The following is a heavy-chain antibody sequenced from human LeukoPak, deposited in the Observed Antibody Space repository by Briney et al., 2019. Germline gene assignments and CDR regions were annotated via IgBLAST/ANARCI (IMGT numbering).Heavy chain of an antibody. Sequence: GGSLRLSCAASGFTFSSYGMHWVRQAPGKGPEWVAVISYDGSNKYYADSVKGRFTISRDNSKNTLYLQMNSLRAEDTAVYYCTSNFDFWGQGTLVTVSS. CDR2: ISYDGSNK. J-gene: IGHJ4*02. V-gene: IGHV3-30*03. CDR1: GFTFSSYG. CDR3: TSNFDF.